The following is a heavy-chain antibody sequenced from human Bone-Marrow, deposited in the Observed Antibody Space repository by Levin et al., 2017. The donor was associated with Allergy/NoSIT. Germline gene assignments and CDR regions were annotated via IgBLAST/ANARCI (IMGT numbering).Heavy chain of an antibody. J-gene: IGHJ4*02. CDR2: IWYDGSNK. CDR1: GFTFSSYG. CDR3: ARASLSRCMRSSFDY. D-gene: IGHD2-8*01. Sequence: GESLKISCAASGFTFSSYGMHWVRQAPGKGLEWVAVIWYDGSNKYYADSVKGRFTISRDNSKNTLYLQMNSLRAEDTAVYYCARASLSRCMRSSFDYWGQGTLVTVSS. V-gene: IGHV3-33*01.